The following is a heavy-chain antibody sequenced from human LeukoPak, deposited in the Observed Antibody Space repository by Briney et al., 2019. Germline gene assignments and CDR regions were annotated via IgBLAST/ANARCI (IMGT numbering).Heavy chain of an antibody. CDR2: ISSSTTTTI. D-gene: IGHD1-26*01. CDR1: GFTFSSYS. V-gene: IGHV3-48*01. J-gene: IGHJ4*02. Sequence: PGGSLRLSCAASGFTFSSYSMNWVRQAPGKGLEWVSYISSSTTTTIYYADSVKGRFTISRDNAKNLLYLQINSLRAEDTAVFYCARSRSGSYFDYWGQGTLVTVSS. CDR3: ARSRSGSYFDY.